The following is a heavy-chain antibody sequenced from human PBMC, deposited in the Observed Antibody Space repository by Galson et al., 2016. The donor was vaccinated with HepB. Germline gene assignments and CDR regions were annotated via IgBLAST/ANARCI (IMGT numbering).Heavy chain of an antibody. Sequence: SETLSLTCSVSGGSITYWSWSWIRQPAGQGLEWIGQIYTRGTTDYNSTLKSRVTMSLDTSKNQFSLKLTSVTAADTAVYYCAIINPGDDFDMWGQGTMVTVSS. CDR3: AIINPGDDFDM. CDR2: IYTRGTT. J-gene: IGHJ3*02. CDR1: GGSITYWS. V-gene: IGHV4-4*07.